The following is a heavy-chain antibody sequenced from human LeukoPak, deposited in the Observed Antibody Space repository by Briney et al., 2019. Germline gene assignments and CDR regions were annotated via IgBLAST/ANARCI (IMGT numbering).Heavy chain of an antibody. CDR3: ARRGGIAVAGYYYYMDV. CDR1: GGSFSGYY. V-gene: IGHV4-34*01. CDR2: INHSGST. Sequence: SETLSLTCAVYGGSFSGYYWSWIRQPPGKGLEWIGEINHSGSTNYNPSLKSRVTISVDTSKNQFSLKLSSVTAADTAVYYCARRGGIAVAGYYYYMDVWGKGTTVTISS. J-gene: IGHJ6*03. D-gene: IGHD6-19*01.